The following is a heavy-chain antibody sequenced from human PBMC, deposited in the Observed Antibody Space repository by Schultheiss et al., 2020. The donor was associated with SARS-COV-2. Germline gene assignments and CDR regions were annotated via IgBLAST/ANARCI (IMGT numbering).Heavy chain of an antibody. V-gene: IGHV6-1*01. CDR1: GDSVSSNDAA. CDR3: VRDGAMGLDTLDV. J-gene: IGHJ3*01. D-gene: IGHD2-8*01. CDR2: TYYRSKWYK. Sequence: SQTLSLTCVISGDSVSSNDAAWNWIRQSPSRGLEWLGRTYYRSKWYKYYALSVESRITINPDTFKNQFSLQLKSVTPEDTAVYYCVRDGAMGLDTLDVWGQGTKVTVSS.